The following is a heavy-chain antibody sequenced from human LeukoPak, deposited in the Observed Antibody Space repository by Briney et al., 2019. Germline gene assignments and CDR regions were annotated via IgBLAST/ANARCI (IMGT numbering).Heavy chain of an antibody. CDR2: ISYDGSNK. CDR3: ARDPRGFYYFDY. Sequence: PGGSLRLSCAASGFSFSSYAVHWVRQAPGKGLEWVTLISYDGSNKYYADSVKGRFTISRDNSKNTLYLQMNSLRAEDTAVYYCARDPRGFYYFDYWGQGTLVTVSS. D-gene: IGHD3-10*01. J-gene: IGHJ4*02. V-gene: IGHV3-30-3*01. CDR1: GFSFSSYA.